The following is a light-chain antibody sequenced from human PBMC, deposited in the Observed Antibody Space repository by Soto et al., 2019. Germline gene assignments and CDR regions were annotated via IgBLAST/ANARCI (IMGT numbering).Light chain of an antibody. J-gene: IGKJ1*01. CDR2: AAS. CDR1: QGISNY. Sequence: EIQLIPAPSFLFESEGDRVTITCRASQGISNYLAWYQQKPGKVPKLLIYAASTLQSGVPSRFSGSGSGTDFTLTISSLQPEDVATYYCQKYNSAPWTFGQGTKVDIK. V-gene: IGKV1-27*01. CDR3: QKYNSAPWT.